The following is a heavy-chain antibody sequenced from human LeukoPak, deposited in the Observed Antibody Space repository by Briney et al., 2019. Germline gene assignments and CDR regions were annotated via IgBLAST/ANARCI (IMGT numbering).Heavy chain of an antibody. D-gene: IGHD6-13*01. J-gene: IGHJ4*02. CDR2: IYHSGST. V-gene: IGHV4-4*02. Sequence: TSETLSLTCAVSGGSISSSNWWSWVRQPPGKGLEWIGEIYHSGSTNYNPSLKSRVTISVDTSKDQFSLKLSSVTAADTAVYYCAKDPSGSSWYPLYFDYWGQGTLVTVSS. CDR3: AKDPSGSSWYPLYFDY. CDR1: GGSISSSNW.